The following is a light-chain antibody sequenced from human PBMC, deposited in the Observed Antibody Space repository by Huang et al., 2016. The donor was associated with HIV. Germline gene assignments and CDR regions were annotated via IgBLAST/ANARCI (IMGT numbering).Light chain of an antibody. CDR1: QSLVYSDGDTY. J-gene: IGKJ1*01. Sequence: DVVLTQSPPSLPVTLGQSASFSCRSNQSLVYSDGDTYLSWFQQRPGQSPRRLFYKGSNRDSGVPDRCSGSGSGTDFTLQISRVETEDVGMYYCMQTTHWPWAFGQGTNVEIK. V-gene: IGKV2-30*01. CDR2: KGS. CDR3: MQTTHWPWA.